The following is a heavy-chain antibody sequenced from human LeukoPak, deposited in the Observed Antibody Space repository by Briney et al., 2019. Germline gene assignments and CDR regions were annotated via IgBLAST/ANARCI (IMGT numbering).Heavy chain of an antibody. Sequence: ASVKVSCKASGYTFTSYGISWVRQAPGQGLEWMGWISAYNGNTNYAQKLQGRVTMTTDTSTSTAYMELRSLRSDDTAVYYCARDGALGPAGYFSSTSCRSGGIDYCGQGTLVTVSS. CDR2: ISAYNGNT. CDR1: GYTFTSYG. CDR3: ARDGALGPAGYFSSTSCRSGGIDY. D-gene: IGHD2-2*01. J-gene: IGHJ4*02. V-gene: IGHV1-18*04.